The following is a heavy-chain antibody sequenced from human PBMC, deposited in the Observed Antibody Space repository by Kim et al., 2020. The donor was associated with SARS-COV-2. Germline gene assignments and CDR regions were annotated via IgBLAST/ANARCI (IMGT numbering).Heavy chain of an antibody. J-gene: IGHJ5*02. V-gene: IGHV1-3*01. CDR3: ARDGEYYHDSSGYGGNWFDT. CDR2: INAGNGNT. D-gene: IGHD3-22*01. Sequence: ASVKVSCKASGYTFTSYAMHWVRQAPGQRLEWMGWINAGNGNTKHSQKFQGRVTIPRDTSASTAYMELSSLRSEDTAVYYCARDGEYYHDSSGYGGNWFDTWGQGTRVTVSS. CDR1: GYTFTSYA.